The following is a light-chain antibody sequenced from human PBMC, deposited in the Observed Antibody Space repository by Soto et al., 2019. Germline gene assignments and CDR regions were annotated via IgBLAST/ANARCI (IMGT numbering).Light chain of an antibody. Sequence: EIVLTQSPGTLSLFPGERATLSCRASQTITSTHLAWYQQKPGQAPRLLIYGASNRATGFPDRFSGSGSGTDFTLTISGLEPDDFVVYYCQHYGASPRTFGQGTKVEI. CDR1: QTITSTH. J-gene: IGKJ1*01. V-gene: IGKV3-20*01. CDR2: GAS. CDR3: QHYGASPRT.